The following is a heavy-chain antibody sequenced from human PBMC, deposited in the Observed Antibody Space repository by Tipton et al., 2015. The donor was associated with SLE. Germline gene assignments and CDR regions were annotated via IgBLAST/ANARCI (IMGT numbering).Heavy chain of an antibody. CDR3: ARRFRDSYYFDY. CDR1: GVSISDHS. J-gene: IGHJ4*02. CDR2: ISYSGRS. V-gene: IGHV4-59*08. Sequence: TLSLTCTVSGVSISDHSWGWIRQPPGKGLEWIGYISYSGRSNYNPSLKRQVTISLDTSKNQVSLKVSSVTAADTAVYYCARRFRDSYYFDYWGQGTLVTVSS.